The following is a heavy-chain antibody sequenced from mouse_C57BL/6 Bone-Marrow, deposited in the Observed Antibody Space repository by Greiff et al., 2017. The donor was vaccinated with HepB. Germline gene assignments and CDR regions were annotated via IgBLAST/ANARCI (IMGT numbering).Heavy chain of an antibody. CDR3: AILALIYYDYDGAWFAY. D-gene: IGHD2-4*01. Sequence: QVQLKQPGAELVKPGASVKVSCKASGYTFTSYWMHWVKQRPGQGLEWIGRIHPSDSDTNYNQKFKGKATLTVDKSSSTAYMQLSSLTSEDSAVYYCAILALIYYDYDGAWFAYWGQGTLVTVSA. J-gene: IGHJ3*01. V-gene: IGHV1-74*01. CDR1: GYTFTSYW. CDR2: IHPSDSDT.